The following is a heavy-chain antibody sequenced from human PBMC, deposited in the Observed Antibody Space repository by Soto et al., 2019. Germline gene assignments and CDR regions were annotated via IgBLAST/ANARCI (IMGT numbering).Heavy chain of an antibody. V-gene: IGHV3-23*01. D-gene: IGHD6-13*01. J-gene: IGHJ4*02. CDR3: AKENGYSSSWFEFDY. Sequence: GGSLRLSCAASGFTFSSYGMHWVRQAPGKGLEWVSAISSSGGSTYYADSVKGRFTTSRDNSKNTLYLQMNSLRAEDTALYYCAKENGYSSSWFEFDYWGQGTLVTVSS. CDR2: ISSSGGST. CDR1: GFTFSSYG.